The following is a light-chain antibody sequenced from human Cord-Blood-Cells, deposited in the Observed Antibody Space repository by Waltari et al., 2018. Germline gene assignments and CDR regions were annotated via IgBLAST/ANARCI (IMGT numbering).Light chain of an antibody. V-gene: IGLV2-14*01. CDR2: DVS. J-gene: IGLJ3*02. CDR3: SSYTSSSTWV. Sequence: QSALTQPASVSGSPGQSLTISCTGTSSDVGGYNYVSCYQQHPGQAPKLMIYDVSKGPSGISKRFSASNSGDTASLTISGSQAEDEADYYCSSYTSSSTWVLGGGTKLTVL. CDR1: SSDVGGYNY.